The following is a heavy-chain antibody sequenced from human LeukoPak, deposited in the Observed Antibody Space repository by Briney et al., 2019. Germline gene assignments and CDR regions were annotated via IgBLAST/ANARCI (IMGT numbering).Heavy chain of an antibody. D-gene: IGHD6-13*01. V-gene: IGHV4-59*01. CDR1: GGSISSYY. CDR3: ARPSQSSSWYYFDY. J-gene: IGHJ4*02. Sequence: SETLSLTCTVSGGSISSYYWSWIRQPPGKGLEWIGYIYYSGSTNYNPSLKSRITISVDTSKNQFSLKLSSVTAADTAVYYCARPSQSSSWYYFDYWGQGTLVTVSS. CDR2: IYYSGST.